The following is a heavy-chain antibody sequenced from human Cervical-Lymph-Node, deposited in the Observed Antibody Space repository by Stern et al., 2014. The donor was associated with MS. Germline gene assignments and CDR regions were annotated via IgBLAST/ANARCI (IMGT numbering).Heavy chain of an antibody. V-gene: IGHV1-18*01. CDR2: ISTYSGDT. CDR3: ARAFWNDYWSGYSSMTRRNYYLDY. CDR1: GYIFDTYS. Sequence: QVQLVQSGAEVKKPGASVTVSCRASGYIFDTYSITWVRQAPGQGLEWLGWISTYSGDTTYEQNLQDRVTLTRDTSTSTAYMELRSLRSDDTAVYYCARAFWNDYWSGYSSMTRRNYYLDYWGQGTQVTVSS. J-gene: IGHJ4*02. D-gene: IGHD3-3*01.